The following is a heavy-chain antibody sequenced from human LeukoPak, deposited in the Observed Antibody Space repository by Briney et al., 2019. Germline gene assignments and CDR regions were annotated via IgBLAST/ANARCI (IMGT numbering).Heavy chain of an antibody. CDR2: IYYSGST. J-gene: IGHJ3*02. CDR1: GGSISSGDYY. Sequence: SETLSLTCTVSGGSISSGDYYWSWIRQPPGKGLEWIGYIYYSGSTYYNPSLKSRVTISVDTSKNQFSLKLSSVTAADTAVYYCAGAIQRYCSSTSCYYDAFDIWGQGTMVTVSS. D-gene: IGHD2-2*01. CDR3: AGAIQRYCSSTSCYYDAFDI. V-gene: IGHV4-30-4*02.